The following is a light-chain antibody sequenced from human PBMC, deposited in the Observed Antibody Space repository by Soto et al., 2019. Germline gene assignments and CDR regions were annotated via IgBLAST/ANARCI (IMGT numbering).Light chain of an antibody. CDR1: ESLVYSDGNTY. V-gene: IGKV2-30*01. J-gene: IGKJ1*01. CDR2: KVS. CDR3: QQYGSSGT. Sequence: DVVMTQSPLSLPVTLGQPASISCRSSESLVYSDGNTYLNWFQQRPGQSPRRLFYKVSNRDSGVPDRFSGSGSGTDFTLKISRVEAEDFAVYYCQQYGSSGTFGQGTKVDIK.